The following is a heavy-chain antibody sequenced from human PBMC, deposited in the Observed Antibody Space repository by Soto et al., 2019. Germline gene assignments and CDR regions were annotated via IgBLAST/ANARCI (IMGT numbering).Heavy chain of an antibody. Sequence: ASVKVSCKASGYTLTSYAMHWVRQAPGQRLEWMGWINAGNGNTKYSQKFQGRVTITRDTSASTAYMELSSLRSEDTAVYYCAGESSGWLYYYYGMDVWGQGTTVTVSS. J-gene: IGHJ6*02. CDR2: INAGNGNT. D-gene: IGHD6-19*01. V-gene: IGHV1-3*01. CDR3: AGESSGWLYYYYGMDV. CDR1: GYTLTSYA.